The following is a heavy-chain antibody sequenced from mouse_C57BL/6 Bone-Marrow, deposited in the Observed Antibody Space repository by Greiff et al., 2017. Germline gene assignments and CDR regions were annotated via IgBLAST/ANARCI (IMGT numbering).Heavy chain of an antibody. CDR1: GFTFSDYG. V-gene: IGHV5-17*01. CDR2: ISSGSSTI. D-gene: IGHD1-1*01. J-gene: IGHJ3*01. Sequence: EVKLVESGGGLVKPGGSLKLSCAASGFTFSDYGMHWVRQAPEKGLEWVAYISSGSSTIYYADTVKGRFTISRDNAKNTLFLQMPSLRSEDTAMYYCARPTVVDWFAYWGQGTLVTVSA. CDR3: ARPTVVDWFAY.